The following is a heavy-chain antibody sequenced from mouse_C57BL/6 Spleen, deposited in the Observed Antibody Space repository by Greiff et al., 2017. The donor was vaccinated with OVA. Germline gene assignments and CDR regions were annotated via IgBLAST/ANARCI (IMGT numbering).Heavy chain of an antibody. CDR2: IDPEGGAT. Sequence: VQLQQSGAELVKPGASVKLSCTASGFNINDYYMHWVKQRTEQGLEWIGRIDPEGGATKYAPKFQGRATITADTSSNTAYLQLSSLTSEDTAVYYCARGTTVEAMDDWGTGTTVTVSS. CDR1: GFNINDYY. J-gene: IGHJ4*01. D-gene: IGHD1-1*01. CDR3: ARGTTVEAMDD. V-gene: IGHV14-2*01.